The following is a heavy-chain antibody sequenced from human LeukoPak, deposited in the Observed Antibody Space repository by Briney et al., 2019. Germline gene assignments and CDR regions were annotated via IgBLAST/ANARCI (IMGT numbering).Heavy chain of an antibody. V-gene: IGHV4-59*01. CDR2: IYYSGST. J-gene: IGHJ4*02. CDR3: AREASVGAIDY. Sequence: SETLSLTCTVSGGSISSYYWSWIRQSPGKGLEWIGYIYYSGSTNYNPSLKSRVTISVDTSKNQFSLKLSSVTAADTAVYYCAREASVGAIDYWGQGTLVTVSS. D-gene: IGHD1-26*01. CDR1: GGSISSYY.